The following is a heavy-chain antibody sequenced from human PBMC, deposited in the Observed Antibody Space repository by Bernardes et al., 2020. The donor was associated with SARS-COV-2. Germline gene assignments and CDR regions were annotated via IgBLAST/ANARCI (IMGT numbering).Heavy chain of an antibody. CDR3: ARVRAPRGEYGLDF. CDR2: IDWDGDT. Sequence: SGPTLVKPTETLTLTCSFSGFDLTTPGMGVTWIRQSPGKALEWVARIDWDGDTYSRTSLRTRLTISKDTSTKQVVLRVANVGPLDSGTYYCARVRAPRGEYGLDFWGHGTRVTV. J-gene: IGHJ6*02. CDR1: GFDLTTPGMG. V-gene: IGHV2-70*10.